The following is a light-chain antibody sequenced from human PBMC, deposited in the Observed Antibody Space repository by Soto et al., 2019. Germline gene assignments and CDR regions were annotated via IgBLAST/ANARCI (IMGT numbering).Light chain of an antibody. J-gene: IGKJ1*01. V-gene: IGKV1-5*01. Sequence: DIQMTQSPSTLSASVGDRVTITCRASQSFNRWLAWYQQKPGKAPKLLIYDASSLEGGVPSRFSGTGSGTDFTLTISRLEPEDFSVYYCQQYGSPRWPVGKGTKV. CDR1: QSFNRW. CDR2: DAS. CDR3: QQYGSPRWP.